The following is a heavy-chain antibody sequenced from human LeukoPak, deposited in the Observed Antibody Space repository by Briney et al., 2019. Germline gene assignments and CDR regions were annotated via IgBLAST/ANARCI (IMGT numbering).Heavy chain of an antibody. V-gene: IGHV3-73*01. Sequence: GGSLRLSGAASGFTFSGSAMHGVRQASGKGLGWVGRIRSKANSYATAYAASVKGRFTISRDDSKNTAYLQMNSLKTEDTAVYYCTRQPVDNRSLAGFDYWGQGTLVTVSS. CDR2: IRSKANSYAT. CDR1: GFTFSGSA. D-gene: IGHD5-12*01. CDR3: TRQPVDNRSLAGFDY. J-gene: IGHJ4*02.